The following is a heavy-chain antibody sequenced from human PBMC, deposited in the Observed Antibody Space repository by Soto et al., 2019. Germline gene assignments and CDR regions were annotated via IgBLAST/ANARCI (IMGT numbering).Heavy chain of an antibody. V-gene: IGHV4-39*01. CDR1: DDSINSDKYY. CDR3: ARQMRGPIPHFGWLSPLTS. CDR2: IYYRGNA. Sequence: PSETLSLTCSVSDDSINSDKYYWGWIRQPPGKGLEWIGSIYYRGNAYYNPSLQTRVTISLDKSKSQFSLKLNSVTAADAGVYFCARQMRGPIPHFGWLSPLTSWGQGIQVTVSS. J-gene: IGHJ5*02. D-gene: IGHD3-9*01.